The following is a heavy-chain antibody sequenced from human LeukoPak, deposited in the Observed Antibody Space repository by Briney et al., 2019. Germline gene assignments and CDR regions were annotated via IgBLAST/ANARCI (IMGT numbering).Heavy chain of an antibody. J-gene: IGHJ5*02. V-gene: IGHV4-30-2*01. CDR1: GGSISSGGYS. D-gene: IGHD3-9*01. CDR2: IYHSGST. Sequence: SQTLSLTCAVSGGSISSGGYSWSWIRQPPGKGLEWIGYIYHSGSTYYNPSLKSRVTISVDRSKNQFSLKLSSVTAADTAVYYCAGDRYDILTGYHSNWFDPWGQGTLVTVSS. CDR3: AGDRYDILTGYHSNWFDP.